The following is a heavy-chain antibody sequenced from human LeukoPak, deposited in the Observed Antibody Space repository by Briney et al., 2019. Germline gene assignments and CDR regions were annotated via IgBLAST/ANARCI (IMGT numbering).Heavy chain of an antibody. CDR1: GFTVSGTH. Sequence: GGSLRLSCAASGFTVSGTHMSWVRQAPGKGLEWVSAIYTGGTTYYSDSVEGRFTISRDKSKNPLYLQMDSLRVEDPAVYYCARDQATSGGGLDSWGQGTLVTVSS. CDR2: IYTGGTT. V-gene: IGHV3-53*01. CDR3: ARDQATSGGGLDS. D-gene: IGHD3-16*01. J-gene: IGHJ4*02.